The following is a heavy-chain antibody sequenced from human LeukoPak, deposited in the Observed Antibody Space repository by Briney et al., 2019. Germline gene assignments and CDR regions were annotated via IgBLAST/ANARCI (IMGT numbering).Heavy chain of an antibody. Sequence: SENLSLNCTVSACSISSYYWSWIRQPAGKGLEWIGRIYTSGSTNYNPSLKSRVTMSVDTSKNQFSLKLSPVTAADAAVYYGARVSVYYYYGMDVWGQGTTVTVSS. V-gene: IGHV4-4*07. CDR2: IYTSGST. CDR1: ACSISSYY. J-gene: IGHJ6*02. CDR3: ARVSVYYYYGMDV.